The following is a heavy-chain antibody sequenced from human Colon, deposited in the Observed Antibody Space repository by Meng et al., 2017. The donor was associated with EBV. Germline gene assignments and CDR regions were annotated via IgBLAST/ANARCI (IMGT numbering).Heavy chain of an antibody. V-gene: IGHV4-39*01. CDR1: GGSISSSHYY. Sequence: LPLQESGPGLVKPSETLSLTCTVSGGSISSSHYYWGWARQPPGKGLQWIGTIYHSGSTSYNPSLQSRVTMFVDTSKNQFSLMLTSVTATDTAVYYCARRRGGSGRDCWGQGTLVTVSS. D-gene: IGHD3-10*01. CDR3: ARRRGGSGRDC. J-gene: IGHJ4*02. CDR2: IYHSGST.